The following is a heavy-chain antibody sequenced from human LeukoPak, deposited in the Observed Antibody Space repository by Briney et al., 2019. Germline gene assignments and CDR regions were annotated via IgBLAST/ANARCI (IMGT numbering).Heavy chain of an antibody. J-gene: IGHJ6*02. Sequence: PGGSLRLSCAASGFTFSNYAMSWVRQVPGKGLEWVSAFSGSGDSIYYTDSVKGRFTISRDNSKNTLYLQMNSLSAEDTAVYYCARLPSSSLYYYYGMDVWGQGTTVTVSS. V-gene: IGHV3-23*01. D-gene: IGHD6-6*01. CDR1: GFTFSNYA. CDR3: ARLPSSSLYYYYGMDV. CDR2: FSGSGDSI.